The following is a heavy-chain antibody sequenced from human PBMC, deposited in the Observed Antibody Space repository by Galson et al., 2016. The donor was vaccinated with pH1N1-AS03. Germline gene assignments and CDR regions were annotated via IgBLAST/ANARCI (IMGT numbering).Heavy chain of an antibody. Sequence: SVKVSCKASNYTFASHGISWARQTPGQGLEWIGWISVYNGNSRYAQKLQGRVTLTTDTSTTTAYMELRSLRSDDTAVYYCARGPSTTVTTWCLDSWGQGTPVTVSS. CDR1: NYTFASHG. CDR2: ISVYNGNS. D-gene: IGHD4-17*01. J-gene: IGHJ4*02. V-gene: IGHV1-18*01. CDR3: ARGPSTTVTTWCLDS.